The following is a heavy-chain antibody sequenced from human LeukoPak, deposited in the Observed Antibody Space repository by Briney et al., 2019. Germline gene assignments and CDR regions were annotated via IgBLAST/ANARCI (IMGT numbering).Heavy chain of an antibody. CDR2: IIPILGIA. CDR1: GGTFSSYA. V-gene: IGHV1-69*04. J-gene: IGHJ6*02. D-gene: IGHD3-10*01. Sequence: ASVKVSCKASGGTFSSYAISWVRQAPGQGLEWMGRIIPILGIANYAQKFQGRVTITADKSTSTAYMELSSLRSEDTAVYYCARGGSITMVRGTYYGMDVWGQGTTVTVSS. CDR3: ARGGSITMVRGTYYGMDV.